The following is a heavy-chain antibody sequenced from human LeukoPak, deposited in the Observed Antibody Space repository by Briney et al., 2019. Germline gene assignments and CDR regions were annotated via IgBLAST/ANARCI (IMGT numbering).Heavy chain of an antibody. CDR1: GFTFTSYW. CDR2: IKQDGSEK. D-gene: IGHD7-27*01. CDR3: ATLGGDY. V-gene: IGHV3-7*05. Sequence: PGGSLRLSCAASGFTFTSYWMTCVRQAPGKGLEWVANIKQDGSEKYYVDPVKGRFTISRDNAKNSLYLQMNSLRAEDTAVYYCATLGGDYWGQGTLVTVSS. J-gene: IGHJ4*02.